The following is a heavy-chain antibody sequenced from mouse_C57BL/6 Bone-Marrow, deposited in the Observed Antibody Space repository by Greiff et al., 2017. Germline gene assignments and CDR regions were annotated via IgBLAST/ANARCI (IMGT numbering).Heavy chain of an antibody. CDR2: IDPNSGGT. CDR3: AKSHYYDYDVPLFAY. V-gene: IGHV1-72*01. J-gene: IGHJ3*01. CDR1: GYTFTSYW. Sequence: QVQLQQPGAELVKPGASVKLSCKASGYTFTSYWMHWVKQRPGRGLEWIGRIDPNSGGTKYNEKFKSKATLTVDKPSSTAYMQISSRTSEDSAVYYCAKSHYYDYDVPLFAYWGQGTLVTVSA. D-gene: IGHD2-4*01.